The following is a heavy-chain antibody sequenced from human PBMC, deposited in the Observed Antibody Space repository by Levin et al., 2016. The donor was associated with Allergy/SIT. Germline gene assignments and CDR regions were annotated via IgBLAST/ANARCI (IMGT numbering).Heavy chain of an antibody. CDR3: VKKGGVEMATIRAIYFDY. J-gene: IGHJ4*02. D-gene: IGHD5-24*01. CDR2: ISSNGGST. V-gene: IGHV3-64D*06. CDR1: GFTFSSYA. Sequence: GGSLRLSCSASGFTFSSYAMHWVRQAPGKGLEYVSAISSNGGSTYYADSVKGRFTISRDNSKNTLYLQMSSLRAEDTAVYYCVKKGGVEMATIRAIYFDYWGQGTLVTVSS.